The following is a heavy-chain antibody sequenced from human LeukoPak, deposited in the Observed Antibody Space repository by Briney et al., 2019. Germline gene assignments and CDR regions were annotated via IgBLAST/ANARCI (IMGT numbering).Heavy chain of an antibody. Sequence: GGSLRLSRAASGFTFDDYAMHWVRQAPGKGLEWVPGISWNSGSIGYADSVKGRFTISRDNAKNSLYLQMNSLRAEDTALYYCAKGQDIVVVPAAIDYWGQGTLVTVSS. D-gene: IGHD2-2*01. V-gene: IGHV3-9*01. J-gene: IGHJ4*02. CDR1: GFTFDDYA. CDR3: AKGQDIVVVPAAIDY. CDR2: ISWNSGSI.